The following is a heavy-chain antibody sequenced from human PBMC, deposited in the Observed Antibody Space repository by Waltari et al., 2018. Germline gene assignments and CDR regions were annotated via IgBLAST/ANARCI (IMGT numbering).Heavy chain of an antibody. CDR2: MNPNSGNT. V-gene: IGHV1-8*01. D-gene: IGHD5-18*01. Sequence: QVQLVQSGAEVKKPGASVKVSCKASGYTFTSYDINWLRRATGQGLEWMGWMNPNSGNTGYAQKFQGRVTITRNTSISTAYMELSSLRSEDTAVYYCARGIQLNGGSEFDYWGQGTLVTVSS. CDR3: ARGIQLNGGSEFDY. J-gene: IGHJ4*02. CDR1: GYTFTSYD.